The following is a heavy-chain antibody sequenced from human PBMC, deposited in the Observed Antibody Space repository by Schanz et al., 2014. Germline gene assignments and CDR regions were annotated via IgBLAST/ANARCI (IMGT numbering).Heavy chain of an antibody. D-gene: IGHD3-10*01. J-gene: IGHJ4*02. CDR2: ISSDGSKK. CDR1: GFNFANHA. Sequence: QVQLVESGGGVVQPERSLRLSCAASGFNFANHAIHWVRQGQGNGLQWVAVISSDGSKKLYADSVKARFTISRDNSKNSVSLQMDSLRPEDTAVYFCAKDLHSNSGNYYSYYSDSWGPGA. V-gene: IGHV3-30*18. CDR3: AKDLHSNSGNYYSYYSDS.